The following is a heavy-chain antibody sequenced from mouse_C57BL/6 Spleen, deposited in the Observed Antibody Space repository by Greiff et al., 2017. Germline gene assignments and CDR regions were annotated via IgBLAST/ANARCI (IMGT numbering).Heavy chain of an antibody. D-gene: IGHD1-1*01. V-gene: IGHV1-26*01. J-gene: IGHJ4*01. CDR3: APLNYYGSSYYAMDY. CDR1: GYTFTDYY. Sequence: EVQLQQSGPELVKPGASVKISCKASGYTFTDYYMNWVKQSHGKSLEWIGDINPNNGGTSYNQKFKGKATLTVDKSSSTAYMELRSLTSEDSAVYYCAPLNYYGSSYYAMDYWGQGTSVTVSS. CDR2: INPNNGGT.